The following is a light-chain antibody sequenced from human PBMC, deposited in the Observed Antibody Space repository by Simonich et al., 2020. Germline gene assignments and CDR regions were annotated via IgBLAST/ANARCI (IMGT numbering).Light chain of an antibody. CDR1: SSDVGSYNL. CDR3: CSYAGSYTLV. CDR2: EGS. J-gene: IGLJ2*01. Sequence: QSALTQPASVSGSPGQSITISCTGTSSDVGSYNLVSWYQQHPGKAPKLMIYEGSKRPSGVANRFSGSNSGNTASLTNSGLQAEDEADYYCCSYAGSYTLVFGGGTKLTVL. V-gene: IGLV2-23*01.